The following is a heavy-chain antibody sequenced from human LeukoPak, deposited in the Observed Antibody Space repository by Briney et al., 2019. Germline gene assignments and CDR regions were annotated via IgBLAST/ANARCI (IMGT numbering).Heavy chain of an antibody. CDR2: ISYDGNNK. CDR3: AKTGLQLWLFAY. CDR1: GFTFSRYV. V-gene: IGHV3-30*18. D-gene: IGHD5-18*01. J-gene: IGHJ4*02. Sequence: GGALRLSCAACGFTFSRYVMHWVRQAPGKGLEWVALISYDGNNKYYADSVKGRFTISRDNSKNTLYLQMSSLRPDDTAVYYCAKTGLQLWLFAYWGQGTLVTVSS.